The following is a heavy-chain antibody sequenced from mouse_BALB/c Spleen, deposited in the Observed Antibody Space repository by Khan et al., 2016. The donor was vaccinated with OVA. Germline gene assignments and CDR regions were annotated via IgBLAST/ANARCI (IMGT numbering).Heavy chain of an antibody. V-gene: IGHV1S137*01. Sequence: VQLQESGAELVRPGVSLKISCKGSGYTFTDFPIHWVKQSHAKNLEWIGVVSTNYGDATYNQKFTGKATMTVDKSSSTAYMELARLTSEDSAIYSCARGGGGDRFAYWGQGTLVTVSA. J-gene: IGHJ3*01. CDR2: VSTNYGDA. CDR1: GYTFTDFP. CDR3: ARGGGGDRFAY.